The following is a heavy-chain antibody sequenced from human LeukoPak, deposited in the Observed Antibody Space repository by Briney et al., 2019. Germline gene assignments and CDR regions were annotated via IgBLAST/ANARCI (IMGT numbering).Heavy chain of an antibody. CDR2: ISSSSSYT. CDR1: GFTFSSYS. V-gene: IGHV3-21*01. J-gene: IGHJ4*02. D-gene: IGHD5-12*01. CDR3: ARDRLATIRVIGFDY. Sequence: GGSLRLSCAASGFTFSSYSMNWVRQAPGKGLEWVSSISSSSSYTYYADSVKGRFTISGDNAKNSLYLQMNSLRAEDTAVYYCARDRLATIRVIGFDYWGQGTLVTVSS.